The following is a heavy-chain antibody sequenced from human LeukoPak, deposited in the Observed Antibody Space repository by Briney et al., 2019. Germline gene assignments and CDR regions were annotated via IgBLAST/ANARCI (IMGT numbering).Heavy chain of an antibody. D-gene: IGHD1-20*01. CDR2: IYTSGST. J-gene: IGHJ4*02. Sequence: SETLSLTCTVSGGPISSYYWSWIRQPAGKGLEWIGRIYTSGSTNYNPSLKSRVTMSVDTSKNQFSLKLSSVTAADTAVYYCARDSPYNWNDVNYFDYWGQGTLVTVSS. CDR1: GGPISSYY. CDR3: ARDSPYNWNDVNYFDY. V-gene: IGHV4-4*07.